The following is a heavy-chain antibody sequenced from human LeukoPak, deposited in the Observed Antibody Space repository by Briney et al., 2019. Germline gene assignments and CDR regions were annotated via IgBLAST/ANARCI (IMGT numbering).Heavy chain of an antibody. J-gene: IGHJ5*02. CDR3: AFKGFWSGSPDGKWFDP. CDR1: GGSFSGYY. V-gene: IGHV4-34*01. D-gene: IGHD3-3*01. Sequence: SETLSLTCGVYGGSFSGYYWSWIRQPPGKGLEWIGEINQSGSTNYNPSLKSRVTISVDTSKNQFSLKLSSVTAADTAVYYCAFKGFWSGSPDGKWFDPWGQGTLVTVSS. CDR2: INQSGST.